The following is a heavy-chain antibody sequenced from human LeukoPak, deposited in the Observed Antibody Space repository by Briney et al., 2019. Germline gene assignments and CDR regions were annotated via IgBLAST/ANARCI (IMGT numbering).Heavy chain of an antibody. J-gene: IGHJ4*02. D-gene: IGHD3-22*01. Sequence: ASVKVSCKASGYTFTSYAMHWVRQAPGQRLEWMGWINAGNGNTKYSQKFQGRVTITRDTSASTAYMELSSLRSEDTAVYYSASPNYYDSSGYYSFDYWGQGTLVTVSS. V-gene: IGHV1-3*01. CDR2: INAGNGNT. CDR1: GYTFTSYA. CDR3: ASPNYYDSSGYYSFDY.